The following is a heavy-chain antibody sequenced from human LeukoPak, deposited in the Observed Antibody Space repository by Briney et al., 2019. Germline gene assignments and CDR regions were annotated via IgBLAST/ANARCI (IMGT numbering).Heavy chain of an antibody. D-gene: IGHD1-26*01. J-gene: IGHJ4*02. CDR1: GGTFSSYA. V-gene: IGHV1-69*05. Sequence: SVKVSCKASGGTFSSYAISWVRQAPGQGLEWMGGIIPIFGTANYAQKFQGRVTITTDESTSTAYMELSSLRSEDTAVYYCARRRIVGATELDYWGQGTLVTVSS. CDR3: ARRRIVGATELDY. CDR2: IIPIFGTA.